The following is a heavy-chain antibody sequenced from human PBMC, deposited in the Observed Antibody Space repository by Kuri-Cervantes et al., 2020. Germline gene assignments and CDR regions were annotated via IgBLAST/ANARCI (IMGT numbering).Heavy chain of an antibody. Sequence: LSLTCAASGFTFSSDSMNWVRQAPGKGLEWVSYISSSSTTIYYADSVKGRFTVSRDNAKNSLYLQMNSLTSWDTAVYYCAKGIVATIAMDVWGKGTTVTVSS. CDR2: ISSSSTTI. J-gene: IGHJ6*03. D-gene: IGHD5-12*01. CDR1: GFTFSSDS. CDR3: AKGIVATIAMDV. V-gene: IGHV3-48*01.